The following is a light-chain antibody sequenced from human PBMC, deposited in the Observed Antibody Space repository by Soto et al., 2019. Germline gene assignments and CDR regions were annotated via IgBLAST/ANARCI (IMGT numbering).Light chain of an antibody. J-gene: IGKJ5*01. CDR1: QGISSY. Sequence: IQLTQSPSSPSASLGDRVTITFRASQGISSYLAWYQQKPGKAPKLLIYDASTLQSGVPSRFSGSGSGTDFTLTITRLEPEDSAVYFCQQYTGPPTTFGQGTRLEIK. CDR3: QQYTGPPTT. CDR2: DAS. V-gene: IGKV1-9*01.